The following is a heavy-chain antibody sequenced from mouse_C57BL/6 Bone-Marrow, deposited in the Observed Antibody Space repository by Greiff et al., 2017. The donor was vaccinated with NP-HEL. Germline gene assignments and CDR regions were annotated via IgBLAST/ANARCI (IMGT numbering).Heavy chain of an antibody. CDR3: AREVLRSYYFDY. V-gene: IGHV1-69*01. J-gene: IGHJ2*01. CDR2: IDPSDSYT. CDR1: GYTFTSYW. Sequence: VQLQQPGAELVMPGASVKLSCKASGYTFTSYWMHWVKQRPGQGLEWIGEIDPSDSYTNYNQKFKGKSTLTVYKSSSTAYMQLSSLTSEDSGVYYCAREVLRSYYFDYWGQGTTLTVSS. D-gene: IGHD1-1*01.